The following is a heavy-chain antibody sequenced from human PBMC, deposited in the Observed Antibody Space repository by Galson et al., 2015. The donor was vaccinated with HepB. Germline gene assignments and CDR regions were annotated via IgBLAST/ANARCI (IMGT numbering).Heavy chain of an antibody. CDR1: GFTFNIYA. CDR3: ASQVVVAGRFGAVQH. D-gene: IGHD6-19*01. V-gene: IGHV3-23*01. CDR2: ISGSGGST. Sequence: SLRLSCAASGFTFNIYALSWVRQAPGKGLEWVSGISGSGGSTYYADSVKGRFTISRDNSKNTLYLQMNSLRAEDTAVYYCASQVVVAGRFGAVQHWGQGTLVTVSS. J-gene: IGHJ1*01.